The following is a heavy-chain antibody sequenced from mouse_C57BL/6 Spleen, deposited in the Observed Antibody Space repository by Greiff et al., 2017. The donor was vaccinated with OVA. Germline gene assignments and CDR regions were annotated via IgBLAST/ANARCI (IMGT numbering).Heavy chain of an antibody. Sequence: QVQLQQSGPGLVAPSQSLSITCTVSGFSLTSYAISWVRQPPGKGLEWLGVIWTGGGTNYNSALKSRLSISKDNSKSQVFLKMNSLQTDDTARYYCARTTVVATGAMDYWGQGTSVTVSS. V-gene: IGHV2-9-1*01. D-gene: IGHD1-1*01. J-gene: IGHJ4*01. CDR3: ARTTVVATGAMDY. CDR2: IWTGGGT. CDR1: GFSLTSYA.